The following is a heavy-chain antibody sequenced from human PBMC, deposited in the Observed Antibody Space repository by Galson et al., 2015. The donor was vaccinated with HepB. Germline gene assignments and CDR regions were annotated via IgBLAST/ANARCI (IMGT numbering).Heavy chain of an antibody. CDR1: RYIFTGYY. D-gene: IGHD4/OR15-4a*01. CDR2: INPDNGGT. Sequence: SVKVSCKASRYIFTGYYMHWVRQAPGQGLEWMGWINPDNGGTNYARRFQGRVTMTRDTSISTAYMDLSRLTSDDTAVYYCARVGTNFGSPTWFDPWGQGTLVTVSS. CDR3: ARVGTNFGSPTWFDP. V-gene: IGHV1-2*02. J-gene: IGHJ5*02.